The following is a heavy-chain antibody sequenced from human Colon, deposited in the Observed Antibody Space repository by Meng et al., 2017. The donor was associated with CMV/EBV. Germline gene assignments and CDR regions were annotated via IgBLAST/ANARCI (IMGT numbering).Heavy chain of an antibody. CDR3: ARFFPYCSADNCYPYFDF. CDR1: FTSYD. V-gene: IGHV1-8*01. D-gene: IGHD2-15*01. J-gene: IGHJ4*02. Sequence: FTSYDNNWVRQATGQGLEWMGWMNPNSGNTGYAQKFQGRVTMTRNTSINTAYMELSSLNFEDTAVYYCARFFPYCSADNCYPYFDFWGQGTLVTVSS. CDR2: MNPNSGNT.